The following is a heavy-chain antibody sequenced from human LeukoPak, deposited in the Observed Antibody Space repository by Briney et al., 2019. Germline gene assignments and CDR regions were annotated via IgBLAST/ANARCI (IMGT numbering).Heavy chain of an antibody. Sequence: VSVKVSCKASGYTFSDHYIQWVRQAPGQGFDWLGWINPNSGGTDYARKFRGRVTMTRDMFLSTAYMELTRLTYDDTAVYYCARGALDPETVTNYFEYWAQGTLVTVSS. CDR2: INPNSGGT. CDR1: GYTFSDHY. V-gene: IGHV1-2*02. J-gene: IGHJ4*02. CDR3: ARGALDPETVTNYFEY. D-gene: IGHD4-17*01.